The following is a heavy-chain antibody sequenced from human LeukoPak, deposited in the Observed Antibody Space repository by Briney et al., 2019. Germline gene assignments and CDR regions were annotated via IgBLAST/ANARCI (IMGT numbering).Heavy chain of an antibody. D-gene: IGHD3-16*02. CDR1: GDTLTELC. Sequence: GASVKVSCKVSGDTLTELCMHWVRQGPGKGREWMGGFDPEDGKTIYAQKFQGRVTMTEDTSTATAYMQLTSLRSEPTAVYYCATGYDYVWGSYRYRGYFDYWGQGTLVTVSS. J-gene: IGHJ4*02. V-gene: IGHV1-24*01. CDR3: ATGYDYVWGSYRYRGYFDY. CDR2: FDPEDGKT.